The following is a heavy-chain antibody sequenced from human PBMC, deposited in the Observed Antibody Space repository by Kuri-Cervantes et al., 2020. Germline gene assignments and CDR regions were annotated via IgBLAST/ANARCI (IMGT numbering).Heavy chain of an antibody. CDR3: ARAENFDWLLSTFDY. V-gene: IGHV1-46*01. D-gene: IGHD3-9*01. CDR2: INPSGGST. J-gene: IGHJ4*02. CDR1: GYTFTSYY. Sequence: ASVKVSCKASGYTFTSYYMHWVRQAPGQGLEWMGIINPSGGSTSYAQKFQGRVTITRDTSTSTAYMELRSLRSDDTAVYYCARAENFDWLLSTFDYWGQGTLVTVSS.